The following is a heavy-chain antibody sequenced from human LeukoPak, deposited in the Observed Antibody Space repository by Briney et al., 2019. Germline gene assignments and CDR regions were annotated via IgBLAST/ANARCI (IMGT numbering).Heavy chain of an antibody. V-gene: IGHV4-59*08. CDR3: ARHLYSNYCFDY. CDR1: GGSISSYY. D-gene: IGHD4-11*01. J-gene: IGHJ4*02. CDR2: IYYSGST. Sequence: PSETLSLTCTVSGGSISSYYWSWIRQPPGKGLEWIGYIYYSGSTNYNPSLKSRVTISVDTSKNQFSLKLSSVTAADTAVYYCARHLYSNYCFDYWGQGTLVTVSS.